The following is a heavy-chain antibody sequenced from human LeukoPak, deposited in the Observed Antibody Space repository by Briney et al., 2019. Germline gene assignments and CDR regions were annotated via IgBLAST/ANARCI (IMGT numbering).Heavy chain of an antibody. D-gene: IGHD6-13*01. CDR1: GFTFSSYR. V-gene: IGHV3-21*01. J-gene: IGHJ4*02. CDR3: ARPVYSGSWSYFGY. CDR2: ISRSSSDI. Sequence: GGSLRLSCAASGFTFSSYRMNWVRQAPGKGLEWVSSISRSSSDIYYADSVKGRFTISRDNAKNSLYLQMNSLRAEDTAAYYCARPVYSGSWSYFGYWGQGTLVTVSS.